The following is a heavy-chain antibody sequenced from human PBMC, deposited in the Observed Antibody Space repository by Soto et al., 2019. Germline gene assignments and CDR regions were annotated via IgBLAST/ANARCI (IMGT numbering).Heavy chain of an antibody. V-gene: IGHV4-30-2*01. CDR1: GGSISSGGYS. D-gene: IGHD6-13*01. CDR3: ASYIAAAGRNDY. J-gene: IGHJ4*02. Sequence: SETLSLTCAVSGGSISSGGYSWSWIRQPPGKGLEWIGYIYRSGSTYYNPSLKSRVTISVDRSKNQFSLKLSSVTAADTAVYYCASYIAAAGRNDYWGQGTLVTV. CDR2: IYRSGST.